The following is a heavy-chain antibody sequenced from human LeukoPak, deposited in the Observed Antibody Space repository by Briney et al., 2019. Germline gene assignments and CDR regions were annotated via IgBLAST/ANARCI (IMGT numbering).Heavy chain of an antibody. CDR2: MNPNSGGT. J-gene: IGHJ4*02. CDR3: AITLGYCNGGSCSILGY. V-gene: IGHV1-2*02. D-gene: IGHD2-15*01. CDR1: GYTLTGYY. Sequence: ASVKVSCKASGYTLTGYYMHWVRQAPGQGLEWMGWMNPNSGGTNYAQKFQGRVTMTRDTSISTAYMELSRLRSDDTAVYYCAITLGYCNGGSCSILGYWGQGTLVTVSS.